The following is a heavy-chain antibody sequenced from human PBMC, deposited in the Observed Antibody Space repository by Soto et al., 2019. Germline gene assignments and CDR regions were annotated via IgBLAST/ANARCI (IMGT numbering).Heavy chain of an antibody. V-gene: IGHV4-39*01. CDR2: IYYSGST. CDR3: ARQFYFGSGIYYNVPFDP. Sequence: PSETLSLTCTVSGGSISSSSYFWGWIRQPPGKGLEWIGSIYYSGSTYYNPSLKSRVTVSVDTSKNQFSLKLSSVTAADTDVYKCARQFYFGSGIYYNVPFDPWGQETLFTVSS. D-gene: IGHD3-10*01. CDR1: GGSISSSSYF. J-gene: IGHJ5*02.